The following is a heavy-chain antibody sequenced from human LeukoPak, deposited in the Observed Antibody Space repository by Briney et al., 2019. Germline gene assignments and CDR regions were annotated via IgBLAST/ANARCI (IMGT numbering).Heavy chain of an antibody. CDR2: INPDSGGT. Sequence: ASVKVSCKASGYTFTGYYMHWVRQAPGHGLEWMGWINPDSGGTNYAQKFQGRVTMTRDTSIRTDYMELRSLRSDDAAVYYCARLALRLRYFGWLLPNYFDYWGQGTLVTVSS. D-gene: IGHD3-9*01. CDR3: ARLALRLRYFGWLLPNYFDY. J-gene: IGHJ4*02. CDR1: GYTFTGYY. V-gene: IGHV1-2*02.